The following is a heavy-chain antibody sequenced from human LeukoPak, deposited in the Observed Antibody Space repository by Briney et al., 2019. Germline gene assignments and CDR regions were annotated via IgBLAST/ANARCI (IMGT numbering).Heavy chain of an antibody. V-gene: IGHV3-30*03. CDR3: ARHKDWTFDY. Sequence: QPGGSLRLSCAASGFTFSSYGMHWVRQAPGKGLEWVAVISYDGSNKYYADSVKGRFTISRDISKNTLYLQMNSLRAEDTAVYYCARHKDWTFDYWGQGTLVTVSS. CDR2: ISYDGSNK. J-gene: IGHJ4*02. D-gene: IGHD3/OR15-3a*01. CDR1: GFTFSSYG.